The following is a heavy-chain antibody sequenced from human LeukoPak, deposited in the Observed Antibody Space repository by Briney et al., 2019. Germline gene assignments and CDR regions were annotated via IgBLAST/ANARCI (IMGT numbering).Heavy chain of an antibody. V-gene: IGHV3-30*02. CDR3: AKDLTGYGGNSFDY. Sequence: GGSLRLSCAASGFTFSSYGMHWVRQAPGKGLESVAFIRYDGSNKYYADSVKGRFTISRDNSKNTLYLQMNSLRAEDTAVYYCAKDLTGYGGNSFDYWGQGTLVTVSS. CDR2: IRYDGSNK. D-gene: IGHD4-23*01. CDR1: GFTFSSYG. J-gene: IGHJ4*02.